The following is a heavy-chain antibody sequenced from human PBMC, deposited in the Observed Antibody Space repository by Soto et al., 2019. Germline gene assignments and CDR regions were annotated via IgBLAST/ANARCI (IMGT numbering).Heavy chain of an antibody. D-gene: IGHD3-16*02. V-gene: IGHV3-23*01. J-gene: IGHJ4*02. CDR2: ISGSGDRT. Sequence: GGSLRLSCEASGFPFNTYAMSWVRQAPGKGLEWVSGISGSGDRTHYIDSVKGRFTISRDNFKNMLYLQMNSLRAEDTAVYYCAKASPYEYVWGSYRYYFNYWGQGTRGTSPQ. CDR3: AKASPYEYVWGSYRYYFNY. CDR1: GFPFNTYA.